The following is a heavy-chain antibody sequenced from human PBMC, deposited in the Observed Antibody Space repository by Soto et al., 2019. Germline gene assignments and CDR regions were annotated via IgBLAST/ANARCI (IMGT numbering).Heavy chain of an antibody. CDR1: GCNIINAW. Sequence: PGGSMRVSSAAAGCNIINAWRSWVRQTTGKGLEWVGRIKIKTDGGTTDYAAPVKGRFTISRDDSKNTLYLQMNSLKTEDTAVYYCTTEAVILPGDYYDSSGYSDAFDIWGQGTMVTVSS. J-gene: IGHJ3*02. CDR2: IKIKTDGGTT. D-gene: IGHD3-22*01. CDR3: TTEAVILPGDYYDSSGYSDAFDI. V-gene: IGHV3-15*01.